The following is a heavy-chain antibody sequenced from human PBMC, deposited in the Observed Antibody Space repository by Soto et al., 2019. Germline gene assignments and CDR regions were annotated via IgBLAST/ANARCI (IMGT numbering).Heavy chain of an antibody. CDR2: INHSGST. D-gene: IGHD3-10*01. J-gene: IGHJ6*02. V-gene: IGHV4-34*01. CDR3: VRDGYYYGSGSSGMDV. CDR1: GGSFSGYY. Sequence: QVQLQQWGAGLLKPSETLSLTCAVYGGSFSGYYWSWIRQPPGKGLEWIGEINHSGSTNYNPSLKSRVTLSVDTSKNQFSLKLSSVTAADTAVYYCVRDGYYYGSGSSGMDVWGQGTTVTVSS.